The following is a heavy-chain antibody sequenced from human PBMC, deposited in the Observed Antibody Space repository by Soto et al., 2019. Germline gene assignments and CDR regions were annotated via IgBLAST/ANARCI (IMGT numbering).Heavy chain of an antibody. CDR3: ARNGYSSSWYLTSNWFDP. J-gene: IGHJ5*02. CDR1: GYTFTSYG. Sequence: ASVKVSCKASGYTFTSYGISWVRQAPGQGLEWMGWISAYNGNTNYAQRLQGRVTMTTDTSTSTAYMELRSLRSDDTAVYYCARNGYSSSWYLTSNWFDPWGQGTLVTVSS. D-gene: IGHD6-13*01. CDR2: ISAYNGNT. V-gene: IGHV1-18*04.